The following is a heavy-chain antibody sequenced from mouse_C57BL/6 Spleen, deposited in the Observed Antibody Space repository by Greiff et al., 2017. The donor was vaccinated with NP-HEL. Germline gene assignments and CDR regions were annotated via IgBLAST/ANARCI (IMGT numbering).Heavy chain of an antibody. V-gene: IGHV1-82*01. J-gene: IGHJ2*01. D-gene: IGHD1-1*01. CDR3: ARDGSSPYYFDY. Sequence: LQESGPELVKPGASVKISCKASGYAFSSSWMNWVKQRPGKGLEWIGRIYPGDGDTNYNGKFKGKATLTADKSSSTAYMQLSSLTSEDSAVYFCARDGSSPYYFDYWGQGTTLTVSS. CDR2: IYPGDGDT. CDR1: GYAFSSSW.